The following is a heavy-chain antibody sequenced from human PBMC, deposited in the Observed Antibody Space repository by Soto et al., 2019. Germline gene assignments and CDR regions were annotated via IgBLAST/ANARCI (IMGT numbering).Heavy chain of an antibody. CDR3: EKDDFTDRGDDYFDY. CDR1: GFSFTNFA. D-gene: IGHD2-21*02. Sequence: GGSLRLSCAASGFSFTNFAMSWVRQAPGKGLEWVAGIGASGDITWYADSVKGRLSISRDNSKNTLYLQLNSLRFEDTAVYYCEKDDFTDRGDDYFDYRGPATPVPVS. CDR2: IGASGDIT. V-gene: IGHV3-23*01. J-gene: IGHJ4*02.